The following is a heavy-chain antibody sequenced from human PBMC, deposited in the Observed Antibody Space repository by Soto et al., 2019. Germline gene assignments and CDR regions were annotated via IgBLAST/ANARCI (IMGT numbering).Heavy chain of an antibody. J-gene: IGHJ5*02. CDR1: GASISSSNW. CDR2: IYHSGST. CDR3: ASGRSPPLYGSGRKNWFDP. V-gene: IGHV4-4*02. Sequence: PSETLSLTCAVSGASISSSNWWSWVRQPPWKGLEWIGEIYHSGSTNYNPSLKSRVTISVDKSKTQFSLKLSSVTAAETAVYYSASGRSPPLYGSGRKNWFDPWGQGTLVTVSS. D-gene: IGHD3-10*01.